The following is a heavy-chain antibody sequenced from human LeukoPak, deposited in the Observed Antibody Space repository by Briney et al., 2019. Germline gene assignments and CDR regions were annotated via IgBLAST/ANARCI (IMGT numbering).Heavy chain of an antibody. CDR3: ARVKYGDYSYWFDP. D-gene: IGHD4-17*01. CDR1: GGSISSGDYY. J-gene: IGHJ5*02. V-gene: IGHV4-30-2*01. Sequence: SETLSLTCIVSGGSISSGDYYWSWIRQPPGKGLEWIGYIYHSGSTYYNPSLKSRVTISVDRSKNQFSLKLSSVTAADTAVYYCARVKYGDYSYWFDPWGQGTLVTVSS. CDR2: IYHSGST.